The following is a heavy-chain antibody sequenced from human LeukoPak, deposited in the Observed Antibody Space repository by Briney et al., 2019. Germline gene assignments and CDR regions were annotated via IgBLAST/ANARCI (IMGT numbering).Heavy chain of an antibody. V-gene: IGHV4-34*01. Sequence: SETLSLTCAVYGGSFSGYYWSWIRQPPGKGLEWIGEINHSGSTNYNPSLKSRVTISVDTSKNQFSLKLSSVTAADTAVYYCARGGVSAFDIWGQGTMVTVSS. CDR1: GGSFSGYY. CDR2: INHSGST. D-gene: IGHD5/OR15-5a*01. J-gene: IGHJ3*02. CDR3: ARGGVSAFDI.